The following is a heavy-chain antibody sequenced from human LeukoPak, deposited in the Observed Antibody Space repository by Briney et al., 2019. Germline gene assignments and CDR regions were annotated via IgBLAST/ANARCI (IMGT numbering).Heavy chain of an antibody. Sequence: SGTLSLTCAVSGGSISSNNWWSWVRQPPGKGLEWIGEIYHGGSTNYNPSLKSRLTISVDTSKNQFSLKLSSVTAADTAVYYCARDPMVRGVIGYWGQGTLVTVSS. CDR3: ARDPMVRGVIGY. D-gene: IGHD3-10*01. J-gene: IGHJ4*02. CDR2: IYHGGST. CDR1: GGSISSNNW. V-gene: IGHV4-4*02.